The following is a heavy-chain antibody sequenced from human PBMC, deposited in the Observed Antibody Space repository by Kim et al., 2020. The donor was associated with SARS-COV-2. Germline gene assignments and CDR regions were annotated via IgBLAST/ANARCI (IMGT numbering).Heavy chain of an antibody. CDR2: DCYTGST. J-gene: IGHJ4*02. D-gene: IGHD2-21*01. V-gene: IGHV4-39*01. CDR3: AGHFRGTSIRFLGLFQFDY. CDR1: GGSISTSCCY. Sequence: SETLSLTCTVYGGSISTSCCYWSWHRQPPGMELVWIGGDCYTGSTYYNPSLKGRVTISVDTSKNQFSLKLGSVTAADPAVYYCAGHFRGTSIRFLGLFQFDYWGQGTLVTVSS.